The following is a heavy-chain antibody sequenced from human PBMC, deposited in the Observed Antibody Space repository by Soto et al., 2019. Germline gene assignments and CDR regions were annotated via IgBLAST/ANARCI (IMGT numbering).Heavy chain of an antibody. CDR3: ARGGSAADVVNYYGMDV. CDR1: GGSFSGYY. CDR2: INHSGST. D-gene: IGHD6-13*01. J-gene: IGHJ6*02. Sequence: SETLSLTCAVYGGSFSGYYWSWIRQPPGKGLEWIGEINHSGSTNYNPSLKSRVTISVDTSKNQFSLKLSSVTAADTAVYYCARGGSAADVVNYYGMDVWGQGTTVTVSS. V-gene: IGHV4-34*01.